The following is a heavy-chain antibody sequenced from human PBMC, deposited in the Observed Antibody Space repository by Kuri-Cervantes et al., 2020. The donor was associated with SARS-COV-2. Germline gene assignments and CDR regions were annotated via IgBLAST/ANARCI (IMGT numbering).Heavy chain of an antibody. D-gene: IGHD5-18*01. Sequence: LSLTCAASGFTFSSYGMHGVRQAPGKGLEWVAFIRYDGSNKYYADSVKGRFTISRDNSKNTLYLQMNSLRAEDTAVYYCANHVDTAMATDYWGQGTLVTVSS. CDR3: ANHVDTAMATDY. CDR1: GFTFSSYG. J-gene: IGHJ4*02. CDR2: IRYDGSNK. V-gene: IGHV3-30*02.